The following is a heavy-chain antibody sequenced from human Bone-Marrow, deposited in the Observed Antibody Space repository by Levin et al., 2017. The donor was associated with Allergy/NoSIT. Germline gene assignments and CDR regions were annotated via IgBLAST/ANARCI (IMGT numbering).Heavy chain of an antibody. J-gene: IGHJ4*02. CDR2: IFYNGKS. CDR1: GGSITPNY. CDR3: ARDRSGWYLC. D-gene: IGHD6-13*01. Sequence: SETLSLTCTVSGGSITPNYWAWIRQSPGKGLEWIGSIFYNGKSDYNPSLMSRVTMSVDTSTNQFSLRLTSMTAADTAVYYCARDRSGWYLCWGQGVLVTVSS. V-gene: IGHV4-59*01.